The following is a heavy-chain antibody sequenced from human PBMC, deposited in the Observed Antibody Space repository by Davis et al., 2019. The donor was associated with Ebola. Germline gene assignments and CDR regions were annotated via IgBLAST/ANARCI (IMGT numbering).Heavy chain of an antibody. Sequence: AASVKVSCKASGYTFTSYDIHWVRQATGQGLEWMGWMNPNSGNTGYAQKFQGRVTMTRDTSISTAYMELSSLRSEDTAVYYCARGYSGSLQRRNWFDPWGQGTLVTVSS. CDR1: GYTFTSYD. CDR2: MNPNSGNT. D-gene: IGHD1-26*01. CDR3: ARGYSGSLQRRNWFDP. V-gene: IGHV1-8*01. J-gene: IGHJ5*02.